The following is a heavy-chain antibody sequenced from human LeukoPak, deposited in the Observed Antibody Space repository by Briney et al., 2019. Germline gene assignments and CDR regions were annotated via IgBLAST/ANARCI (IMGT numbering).Heavy chain of an antibody. Sequence: GGSLRLSCAASGFTVSNNYMRWVRQAPGKGLEWVSSIYSRGSTSYVDSVKGRFTISRDNSKHTFFLQMNSLRVEDTAVYYCARDYYGPWGQGTLVTVSS. D-gene: IGHD3-22*01. CDR3: ARDYYGP. CDR2: IYSRGST. CDR1: GFTVSNNY. J-gene: IGHJ5*02. V-gene: IGHV3-66*03.